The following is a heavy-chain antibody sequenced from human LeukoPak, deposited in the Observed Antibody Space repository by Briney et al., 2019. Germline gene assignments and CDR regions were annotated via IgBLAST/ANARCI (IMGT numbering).Heavy chain of an antibody. D-gene: IGHD6-19*01. CDR1: GFTSSSYG. CDR3: AKDRPQYSSGWYYFDY. V-gene: IGHV3-30*02. CDR2: IRYDGSNK. Sequence: GGSLRLSCAASGFTSSSYGIHWARQAPGKGLEWVAFIRYDGSNKHYGDSVKGRFTISRDNSKSTVYLQMNSLRAEDTAVYYCAKDRPQYSSGWYYFDYWGQGTLVTVSS. J-gene: IGHJ4*02.